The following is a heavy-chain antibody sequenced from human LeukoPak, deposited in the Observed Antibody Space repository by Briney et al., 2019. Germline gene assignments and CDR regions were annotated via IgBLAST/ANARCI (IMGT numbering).Heavy chain of an antibody. V-gene: IGHV1-18*01. J-gene: IGHJ4*02. CDR2: ISANTGHA. CDR1: GYSFTNYG. Sequence: ASVKVSCKASGYSFTNYGFSWVRQAPGQGLEWMGWISANTGHANYAQNLQGRVTLTTDTSTTTAYMELRSLRFDDTAVYYWVRDKFTAQARFDFWGPGTPVSLSS. CDR3: VRDKFTAQARFDF. D-gene: IGHD3-16*01.